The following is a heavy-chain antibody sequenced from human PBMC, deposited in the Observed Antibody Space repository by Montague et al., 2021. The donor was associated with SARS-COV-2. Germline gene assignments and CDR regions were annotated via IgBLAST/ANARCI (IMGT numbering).Heavy chain of an antibody. J-gene: IGHJ5*02. CDR3: ARGISLFDP. CDR2: INRASSRT. Sequence: SLRLSCAASGFIFSGYNMTWTRQTPGKGLEWISYINRASSRTNYADSVKGRFTISRDNAKNSVFLQMNSLRVEDTAVYYCARGISLFDPWGQGTLVTVSS. V-gene: IGHV3-11*05. CDR1: GFIFSGYN.